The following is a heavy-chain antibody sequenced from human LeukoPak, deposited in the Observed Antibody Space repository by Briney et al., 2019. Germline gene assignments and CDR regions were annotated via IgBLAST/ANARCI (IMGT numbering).Heavy chain of an antibody. J-gene: IGHJ5*02. CDR3: ARGVGYSYGRRWFDP. V-gene: IGHV4-34*01. D-gene: IGHD5-18*01. CDR2: INHSGST. Sequence: SETLSLTCAVYGGSFSGYYWSWIRQPPGKGLEWIGEINHSGSTNYNPSLKSRVTISVDTSKNQFSLKLSSVTAADTAVHYCARGVGYSYGRRWFDPWGQGTLVTVSS. CDR1: GGSFSGYY.